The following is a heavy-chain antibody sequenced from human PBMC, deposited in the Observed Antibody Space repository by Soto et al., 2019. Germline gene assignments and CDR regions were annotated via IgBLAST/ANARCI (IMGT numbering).Heavy chain of an antibody. V-gene: IGHV5-51*01. CDR3: AKGGYQLLSYYYYYYGMDV. D-gene: IGHD2-2*01. J-gene: IGHJ6*02. Sequence: GESLKISCKGSGYSFTSYWIGWVRQMPGKGLEWMGIIYPGDSDTRYSPSFQGQVTISADKSISTAYLQWNSLRAEDTAVYYCAKGGYQLLSYYYYYYGMDVWGQGTTVTVSS. CDR2: IYPGDSDT. CDR1: GYSFTSYW.